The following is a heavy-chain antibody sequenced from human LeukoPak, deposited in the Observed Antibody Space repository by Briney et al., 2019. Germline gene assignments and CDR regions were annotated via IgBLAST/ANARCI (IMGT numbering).Heavy chain of an antibody. CDR3: ARVPTGRNVVVAAARMGWNGAFDI. D-gene: IGHD2-2*01. J-gene: IGHJ3*02. CDR1: GGSFSEYY. CDR2: ISQSGSI. V-gene: IGHV4-34*01. Sequence: SETLSLTCAVYGGSFSEYYWSWIRQSPGKGLEWIAEISQSGSINYNPSLKSRVTISVDASKKQFSLKMSSVTAADTAMYYCARVPTGRNVVVAAARMGWNGAFDIWGQGTMVTVSS.